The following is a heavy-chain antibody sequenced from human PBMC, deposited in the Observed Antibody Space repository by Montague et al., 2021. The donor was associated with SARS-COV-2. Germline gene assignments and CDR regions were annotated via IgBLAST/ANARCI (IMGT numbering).Heavy chain of an antibody. J-gene: IGHJ6*03. D-gene: IGHD2-2*01. CDR2: INHSGST. CDR1: GGSFSGYY. CDR3: ARGLQGVVPGVLGVGPYYYYNYMDF. V-gene: IGHV4-34*01. Sequence: SETLSLTCAVYGGSFSGYYWSWIRQSPGKGLEWIGEINHSGSTKYKPSLKSRVTISVDTSKNQFSLKLSSVTAADTAVYYCARGLQGVVPGVLGVGPYYYYNYMDFWGKGTTVTVSS.